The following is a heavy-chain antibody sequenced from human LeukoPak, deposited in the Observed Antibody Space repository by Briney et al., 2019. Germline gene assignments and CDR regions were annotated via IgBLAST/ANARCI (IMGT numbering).Heavy chain of an antibody. CDR2: IYPGDSDT. CDR3: ARHELYYYDSSGYYLDY. V-gene: IGHV5-51*01. Sequence: GESLKISCKGSGYSFTSYWIGWVRQMPGKGLEWMGIIYPGDSDTRYSPSFQGQVTISADKSISTAYLQWSSLKASDTAMYYCARHELYYYDSSGYYLDYWGQGTLVTVSS. J-gene: IGHJ4*02. D-gene: IGHD3-22*01. CDR1: GYSFTSYW.